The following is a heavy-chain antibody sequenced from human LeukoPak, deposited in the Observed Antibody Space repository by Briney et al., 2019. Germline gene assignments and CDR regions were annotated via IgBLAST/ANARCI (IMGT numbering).Heavy chain of an antibody. D-gene: IGHD3-10*01. V-gene: IGHV1-2*02. CDR3: ARGHGSYYYYMDV. J-gene: IGHJ6*03. Sequence: GASAKVSCKASGYTFTDFYMLWVRQAPGQGLEWMGWINPNSGGTDYAQKFQGRVTMTRDTSTSTAYMEVSRLRSDDTAVYHCARGHGSYYYYMDVWGKGTTVTVSS. CDR2: INPNSGGT. CDR1: GYTFTDFY.